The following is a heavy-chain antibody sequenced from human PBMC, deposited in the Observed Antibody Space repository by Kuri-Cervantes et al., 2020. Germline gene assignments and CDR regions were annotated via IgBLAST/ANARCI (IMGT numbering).Heavy chain of an antibody. CDR2: IYHSGST. D-gene: IGHD1-1*01. CDR3: ARGVELERCFDY. V-gene: IGHV4-4*02. J-gene: IGHJ4*02. CDR1: GGSISSSNW. Sequence: GSLRLSCAVSGGSISSSNWWSWVRQPPGKGLEWIGEIYHSGSTNYNPSLKSRVTISVDKSMNQFSLKLSSVTAADTAVYYCARGVELERCFDYWGQGTLVTVSS.